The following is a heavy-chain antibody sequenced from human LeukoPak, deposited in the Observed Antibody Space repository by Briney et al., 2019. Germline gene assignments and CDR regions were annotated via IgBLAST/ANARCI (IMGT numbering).Heavy chain of an antibody. CDR2: ITGFGTDT. CDR3: ARDRGPYVAIGNNWLDP. V-gene: IGHV3-23*01. CDR1: GVTFKLSA. D-gene: IGHD3-10*02. J-gene: IGHJ5*02. Sequence: SGRSLRLSCEASGVTFKLSAMNWVRQAPGKGREWVSSITGFGTDTYYADSVKGRFTVSRDNSKSTLYLQMNSLRAEDTAVYYCARDRGPYVAIGNNWLDPWGQGTLVTVSS.